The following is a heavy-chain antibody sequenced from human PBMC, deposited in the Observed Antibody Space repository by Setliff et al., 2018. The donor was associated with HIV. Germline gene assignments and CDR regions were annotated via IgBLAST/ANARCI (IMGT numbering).Heavy chain of an antibody. Sequence: TSETLSLTCTVSGGSISSYYWSWIRQPPGKGLEWIGYIYTSGSINYNPSLKSRVTISVDTSKNQFSLKLSSVTAADTAVYYCARVQMAYAAFDVWGQGTMVTVSS. CDR1: GGSISSYY. CDR2: IYTSGSI. V-gene: IGHV4-4*09. CDR3: ARVQMAYAAFDV. J-gene: IGHJ3*01. D-gene: IGHD4-17*01.